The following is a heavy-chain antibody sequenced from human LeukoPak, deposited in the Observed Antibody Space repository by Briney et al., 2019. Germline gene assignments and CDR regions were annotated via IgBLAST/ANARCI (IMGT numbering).Heavy chain of an antibody. CDR3: AREGWDLLLSHYFDY. D-gene: IGHD1-26*01. Sequence: SETLSLTCTVPGGSISSYYWSWIRQPPGKGLEWIGYIYYSGSTNYNPSLKSRVTISVDTSKNQFSLKLSSVTAADTAVYYCAREGWDLLLSHYFDYWGQGTLVTVSS. J-gene: IGHJ4*02. V-gene: IGHV4-59*01. CDR2: IYYSGST. CDR1: GGSISSYY.